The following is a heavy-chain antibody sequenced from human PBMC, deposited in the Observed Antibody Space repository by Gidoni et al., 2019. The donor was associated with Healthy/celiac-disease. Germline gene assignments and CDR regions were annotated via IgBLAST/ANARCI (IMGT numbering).Heavy chain of an antibody. J-gene: IGHJ4*02. D-gene: IGHD3-3*01. Sequence: TFSSYAMHWVRQAPGTGLEWVAVISYDGSNKYYADSVKGRFTISRDNSKNTLYLQMNSLRAEDKAVYYCARDTGYDFWSRGWVFDYWGQGTLVTVSS. V-gene: IGHV3-30-3*01. CDR3: ARDTGYDFWSRGWVFDY. CDR1: TFSSYA. CDR2: ISYDGSNK.